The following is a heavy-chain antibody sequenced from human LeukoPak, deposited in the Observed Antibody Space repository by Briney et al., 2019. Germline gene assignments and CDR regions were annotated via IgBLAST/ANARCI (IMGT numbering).Heavy chain of an antibody. CDR1: GYTFTGYY. J-gene: IGHJ6*03. CDR3: ARSRLKEPMDV. CDR2: IIPIFGTA. D-gene: IGHD1-14*01. V-gene: IGHV1-69*13. Sequence: SVKVSCKASGYTFTGYYMHWVRQAPGQGLEWMGGIIPIFGTANYAQKFQGRVTITADESTSTAYMELSSLRSEDTAVYYCARSRLKEPMDVWGKGTTVTVSS.